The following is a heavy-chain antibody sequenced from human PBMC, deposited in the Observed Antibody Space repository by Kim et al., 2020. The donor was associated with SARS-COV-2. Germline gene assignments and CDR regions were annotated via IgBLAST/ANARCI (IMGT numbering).Heavy chain of an antibody. D-gene: IGHD2-21*01. V-gene: IGHV1-69*01. CDR3: ARVRDLGVAWFDP. Sequence: NSAKKVQGRVTFTADASPATVYMELHSLTSDDTAVYYCARVRDLGVAWFDPWGQGTLVTVSS. J-gene: IGHJ5*02.